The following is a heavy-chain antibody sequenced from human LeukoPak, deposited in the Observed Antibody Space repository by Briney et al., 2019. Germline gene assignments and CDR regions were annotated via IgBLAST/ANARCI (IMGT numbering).Heavy chain of an antibody. Sequence: GESLKISCKSSGYTFTNYWIGWVRQMPGKGLEWMGIIYPGDSDTRYSPSFQGQVTISADMSISAAYLQWSSLQASDTAMYYCARLPSRSCSSRSCYVVDYWGQGTLVTVSS. CDR3: ARLPSRSCSSRSCYVVDY. V-gene: IGHV5-51*01. J-gene: IGHJ4*02. D-gene: IGHD2-2*01. CDR2: IYPGDSDT. CDR1: GYTFTNYW.